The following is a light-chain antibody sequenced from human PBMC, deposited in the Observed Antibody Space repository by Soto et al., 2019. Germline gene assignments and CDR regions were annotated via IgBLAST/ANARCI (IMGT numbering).Light chain of an antibody. CDR3: QQYGTSPEWT. Sequence: EIVMSHSPATLSVSPLERATLSFMAIQSVSSNYLAWYQQKPGQAPRLLIYGASSRATGIPDRFSGSGSGTDFTLTISRLEPEDFAVYYCQQYGTSPEWTFGQGTKVDI. CDR2: GAS. J-gene: IGKJ1*01. CDR1: QSVSSNY. V-gene: IGKV3-20*01.